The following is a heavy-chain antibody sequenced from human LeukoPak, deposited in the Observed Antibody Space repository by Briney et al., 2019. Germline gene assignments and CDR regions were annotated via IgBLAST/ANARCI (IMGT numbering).Heavy chain of an antibody. CDR2: INHSGST. J-gene: IGHJ4*02. Sequence: PSETLSLTCAVYGGSFSGYYWSWIRQPPGKGLEWIGEINHSGSTNYNPSLKSRVTISVDTSKNQFSLKLSSVTAADTAVYYCARGRPYYYESSGYYFDYWGQGTLVTVSS. D-gene: IGHD3-22*01. V-gene: IGHV4-34*01. CDR1: GGSFSGYY. CDR3: ARGRPYYYESSGYYFDY.